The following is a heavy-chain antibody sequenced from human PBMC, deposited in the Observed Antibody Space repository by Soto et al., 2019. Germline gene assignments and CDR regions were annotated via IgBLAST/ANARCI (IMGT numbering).Heavy chain of an antibody. Sequence: QVQLVQSGAEVKKPGSSVKVSCKASGGTFSSYAISWVRQAPGQGLEWMGGIIPIFGTANYAKKFEGRVTITADESTSTAYMELSSLRSEDTAVYYCARDTYYYDSSGYVRYYYYYGMDVWGQGTTGTVFS. J-gene: IGHJ6*02. CDR2: IIPIFGTA. V-gene: IGHV1-69*01. CDR3: ARDTYYYDSSGYVRYYYYYGMDV. D-gene: IGHD3-22*01. CDR1: GGTFSSYA.